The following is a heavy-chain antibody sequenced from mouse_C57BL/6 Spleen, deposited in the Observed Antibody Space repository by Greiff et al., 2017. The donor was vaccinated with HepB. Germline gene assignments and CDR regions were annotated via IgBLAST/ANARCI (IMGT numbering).Heavy chain of an antibody. CDR2: INPNNGGT. D-gene: IGHD2-5*01. Sequence: EVQLQQSGPELVKPGASVKMSCKASGYTFTDYNMHWVKQSHGKSLEWIGYINPNNGGTSYNQKFKGKATLAVNKSSSTAYMELRSLTSEDSAVYYCARPGYYSKSFSSMDYWGQGTSVTVSS. CDR3: ARPGYYSKSFSSMDY. V-gene: IGHV1-22*01. CDR1: GYTFTDYN. J-gene: IGHJ4*01.